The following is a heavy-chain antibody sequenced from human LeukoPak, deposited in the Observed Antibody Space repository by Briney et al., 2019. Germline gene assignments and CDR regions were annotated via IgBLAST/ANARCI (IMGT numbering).Heavy chain of an antibody. J-gene: IGHJ5*02. CDR1: GFTFSSYA. Sequence: GGSLRLSCAASGFTFSSYAMSWVRQAPGKGLEWVSAISGSGGSTYYAASVKGRFTISRDNSKNTLYLQMNSLTAEDTAVYYFAKDPPTRWFELYGQGTVATVSA. CDR3: AKDPPTRWFEL. CDR2: ISGSGGST. D-gene: IGHD4-11*01. V-gene: IGHV3-23*01.